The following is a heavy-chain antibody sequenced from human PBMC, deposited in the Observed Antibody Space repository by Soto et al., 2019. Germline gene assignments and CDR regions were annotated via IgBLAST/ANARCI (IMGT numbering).Heavy chain of an antibody. Sequence: ASVKVSCKASGYTFTSYYMHWVRQAPGQGLEWMGIINPSGGSTSYAQKFQGRVTMTRDTSTSTVYMELRSLRSDDTAVYYCAAAGIAAFDYWGQGTLVTVSS. J-gene: IGHJ4*02. CDR2: INPSGGST. D-gene: IGHD6-13*01. V-gene: IGHV1-46*01. CDR1: GYTFTSYY. CDR3: AAAGIAAFDY.